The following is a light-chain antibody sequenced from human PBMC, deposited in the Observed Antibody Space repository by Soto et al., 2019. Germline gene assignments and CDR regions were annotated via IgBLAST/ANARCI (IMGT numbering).Light chain of an antibody. CDR2: EVS. J-gene: IGLJ2*01. Sequence: QSALTQPASVSGSPGQSITISCTGTSSDVGGYNYVSWYQQHPGKAPKVMIYEVSNRPSGVSNRFSGSKSGNTASLTISGLQAEDEADYYCTSYTSSGTRLFGGGTKLTVL. CDR1: SSDVGGYNY. V-gene: IGLV2-14*01. CDR3: TSYTSSGTRL.